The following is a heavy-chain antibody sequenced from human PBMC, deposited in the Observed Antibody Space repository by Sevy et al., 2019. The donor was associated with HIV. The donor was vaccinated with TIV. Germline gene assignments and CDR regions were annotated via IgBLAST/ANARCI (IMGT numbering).Heavy chain of an antibody. V-gene: IGHV3-30*18. D-gene: IGHD3-9*01. J-gene: IGHJ6*02. CDR1: GISFTTSG. Sequence: GGSLRLSCVVSGISFTTSGMHWVRQAPGKGLEWVAVISYHGRDKFCAESVKGRSTISRDNSKNMLYLQMNSLRAEDTALYYCAKDFTGYDGMDVWGQGTMVTVSS. CDR2: ISYHGRDK. CDR3: AKDFTGYDGMDV.